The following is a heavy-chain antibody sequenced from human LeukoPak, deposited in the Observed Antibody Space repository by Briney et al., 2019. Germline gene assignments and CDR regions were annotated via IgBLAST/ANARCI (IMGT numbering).Heavy chain of an antibody. CDR2: ISAYNGNT. J-gene: IGHJ6*03. Sequence: GASVKVSCKASGYTFTSYDISWVRQAPGQGLEWMGWISAYNGNTNYAHKLQGRVTMTTDTSTSTAYMELSSLRSEDTAVYYCATAVAGTRKDYYYYMDVWGKGTTVTVSS. CDR3: ATAVAGTRKDYYYYMDV. CDR1: GYTFTSYD. D-gene: IGHD6-19*01. V-gene: IGHV1-18*01.